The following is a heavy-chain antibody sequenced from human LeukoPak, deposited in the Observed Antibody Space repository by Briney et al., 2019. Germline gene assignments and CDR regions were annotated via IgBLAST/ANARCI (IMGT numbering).Heavy chain of an antibody. D-gene: IGHD1-26*01. Sequence: GGSLRLSCAASGFTLDDYGMSWVRQAPGKGLEWVSGINWNGGSTGYADSVKGRFTISRDNSKNTLYLQMNSLRAEDTAVYYCAREFGYSGSYFDYWGQGTLVTVSS. CDR1: GFTLDDYG. CDR2: INWNGGST. V-gene: IGHV3-20*04. CDR3: AREFGYSGSYFDY. J-gene: IGHJ4*02.